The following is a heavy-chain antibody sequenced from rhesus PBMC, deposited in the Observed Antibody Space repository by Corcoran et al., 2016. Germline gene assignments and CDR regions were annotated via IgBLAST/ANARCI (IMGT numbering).Heavy chain of an antibody. V-gene: IGHV4-122*02. CDR3: VRDNNNYVYWYFDL. Sequence: QVQLQESGPGVVKPSETLSLTCAVSGGSISGYYLWSWIRQSPGKGLEWIAFISYSGSTSYNPSLKSRVTISRDTSKNQFSLNLNSVTAADTAVYYCVRDNNNYVYWYFDLWGPGTPITISS. CDR2: ISYSGST. J-gene: IGHJ2*01. D-gene: IGHD3-22*01. CDR1: GGSISGYYL.